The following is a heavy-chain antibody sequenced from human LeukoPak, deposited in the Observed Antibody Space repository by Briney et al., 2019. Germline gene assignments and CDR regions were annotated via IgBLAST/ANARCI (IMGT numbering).Heavy chain of an antibody. Sequence: SETLSLTCTVSGGSISDYYWSWIRQPPGTGLEWIGYIYYSGSTNYNPSLKSRVTLSIDTSKNQFSLKLSSVTAADTAEYYCARVSYFYDSSGYRQRYYFDYWGQGTLVTVSS. CDR3: ARVSYFYDSSGYRQRYYFDY. D-gene: IGHD3-22*01. J-gene: IGHJ4*02. CDR2: IYYSGST. V-gene: IGHV4-59*01. CDR1: GGSISDYY.